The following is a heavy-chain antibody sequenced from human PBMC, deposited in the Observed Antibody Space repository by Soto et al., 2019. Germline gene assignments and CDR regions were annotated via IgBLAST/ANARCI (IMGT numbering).Heavy chain of an antibody. CDR3: ARDHRGVAADGNRWFDA. CDR2: IYYTGST. CDR1: GGSISTSSYS. Sequence: QVQLQESGPGLVKPAETLSLSCTVSGGSISTSSYSWGWIRRPPGKGLEWIGIIYYTGSTYNNPSHRSRATMSVTTSKRLFSLNLSLVTAENTAVYYGARDHRGVAADGNRWFDAWGPGTLVTVSS. V-gene: IGHV4-39*02. J-gene: IGHJ5*01. D-gene: IGHD6-25*01.